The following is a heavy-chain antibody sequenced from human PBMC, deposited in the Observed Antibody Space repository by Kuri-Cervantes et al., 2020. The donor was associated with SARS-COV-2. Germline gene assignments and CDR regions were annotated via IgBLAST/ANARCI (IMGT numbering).Heavy chain of an antibody. CDR3: ARDCGVVVPAAHDAFDI. J-gene: IGHJ3*02. Sequence: GESLKISCAASGFTFSSYSMNWVRQAPGKGLEWVSYISSSSSTIYYADSVKGRFTISRDNAKNSLYLQMNSLRDEDTAVYYCARDCGVVVPAAHDAFDIWGQGTMVTVSS. V-gene: IGHV3-48*02. CDR2: ISSSSSTI. CDR1: GFTFSSYS. D-gene: IGHD2-2*01.